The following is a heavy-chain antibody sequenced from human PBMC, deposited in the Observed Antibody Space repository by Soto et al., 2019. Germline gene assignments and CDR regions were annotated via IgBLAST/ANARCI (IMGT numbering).Heavy chain of an antibody. D-gene: IGHD1-26*01. Sequence: QVQLQESGPGLVKPSGTLSLTCAVFGGSISNSNWWTWVRQPPGKGLDWIGAIFHSGSTNYNSSLMGRVTRSVTKANNHVSQKLSSVTAADKAVYYCAHRPIVGAAIWGQGTLVTVSS. CDR1: GGSISNSNW. J-gene: IGHJ4*02. CDR3: AHRPIVGAAI. CDR2: IFHSGST. V-gene: IGHV4-4*02.